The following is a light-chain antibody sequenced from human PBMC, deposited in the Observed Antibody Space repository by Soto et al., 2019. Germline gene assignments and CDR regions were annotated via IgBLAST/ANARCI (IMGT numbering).Light chain of an antibody. CDR2: KES. CDR3: PQYETYAT. Sequence: DLQMTQYTATLPASVGDSFTITCMASQSVGRWLAWYQQKPGKGPQVLIYKESDLKSGVPSRFRGSGSGTEFTLTISGLQPDDSATYYCPQYETYATFGQGTKVDIK. V-gene: IGKV1-5*03. CDR1: QSVGRW. J-gene: IGKJ1*01.